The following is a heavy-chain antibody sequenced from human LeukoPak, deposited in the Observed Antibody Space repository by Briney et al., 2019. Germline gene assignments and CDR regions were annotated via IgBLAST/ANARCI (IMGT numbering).Heavy chain of an antibody. Sequence: SVKVSCKASGGTFSSYAISWVRQAPGRGLEWMGRIIPIFGTANYAQKFQARVTITTDESTSTAYMELSSLRSEDTAVYYCARDLGYCSGGSCRIFDYWGQGTLVTVSS. CDR2: IIPIFGTA. CDR3: ARDLGYCSGGSCRIFDY. D-gene: IGHD2-15*01. J-gene: IGHJ4*02. CDR1: GGTFSSYA. V-gene: IGHV1-69*05.